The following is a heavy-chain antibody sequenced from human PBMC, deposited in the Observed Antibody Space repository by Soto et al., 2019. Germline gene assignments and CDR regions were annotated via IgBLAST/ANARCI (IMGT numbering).Heavy chain of an antibody. V-gene: IGHV5-10-1*01. D-gene: IGHD5-12*01. CDR1: GYSFTSYW. Sequence: GKSLKISCKGSGYSFTSYWISWVRQMPGKGLEWMGSIDPSDSYTNYSPSFQGHVTISVDKSISTAYLQWSSLKASDTAMYYCARQMARSNYYYGMDVWGQGTTVTVSS. CDR2: IDPSDSYT. J-gene: IGHJ6*02. CDR3: ARQMARSNYYYGMDV.